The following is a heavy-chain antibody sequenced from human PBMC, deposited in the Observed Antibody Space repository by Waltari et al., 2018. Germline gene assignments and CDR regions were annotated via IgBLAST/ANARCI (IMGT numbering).Heavy chain of an antibody. CDR2: IYYSGST. CDR3: ATQGWLVPIDY. CDR1: GGSISSSSYY. V-gene: IGHV4-39*01. J-gene: IGHJ4*02. D-gene: IGHD6-19*01. Sequence: QLQLQESGPGLVKTSETLSLTCTVSGGSISSSSYYWGWIRQPPGKGLEWIGSIYYSGSTYYNPSLKSRVTISVDTSKNQFSLKLSSVTAADTAVYYCATQGWLVPIDYWGQGTLVTVSS.